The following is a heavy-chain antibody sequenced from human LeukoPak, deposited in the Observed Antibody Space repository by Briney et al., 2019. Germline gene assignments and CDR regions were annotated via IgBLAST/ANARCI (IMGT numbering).Heavy chain of an antibody. CDR2: IGAYNGNT. V-gene: IGHV1-18*01. CDR3: ARDIMVRGARGQYGMDV. D-gene: IGHD3-10*01. J-gene: IGHJ6*02. CDR1: GYTFTSYG. Sequence: ASVKVSCKASGYTFTSYGISWVRQAPGQGLEWMGWIGAYNGNTNYAQKLQGRVTMTTDTSTSTAYMELRSLRSDDTAVYYCARDIMVRGARGQYGMDVWGQGTTVTVSS.